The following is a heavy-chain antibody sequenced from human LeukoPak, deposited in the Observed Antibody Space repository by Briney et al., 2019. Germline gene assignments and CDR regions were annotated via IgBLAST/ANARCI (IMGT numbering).Heavy chain of an antibody. CDR3: ARGYSAFDPTYFDY. Sequence: SSETLSLTCTVSGGSISGYYWSWIRQPPGKGLEWIGYFYYSGSPKYNPSLKSRVTISGDTSKKQFSLKLSSVTAADTAVYYCARGYSAFDPTYFDYWGQGTLVTVSS. CDR2: FYYSGSP. J-gene: IGHJ4*02. V-gene: IGHV4-59*01. CDR1: GGSISGYY. D-gene: IGHD5-12*01.